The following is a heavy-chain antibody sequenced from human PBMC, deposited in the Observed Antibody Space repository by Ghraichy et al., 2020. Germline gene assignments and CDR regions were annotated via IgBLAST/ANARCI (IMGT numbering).Heavy chain of an antibody. CDR2: INHSGST. CDR3: ARSVVRRLQLWPRVGYFDY. Sequence: SETLSLTCAVYGGSFSGYYWSWIRQPPGKGLEWIGEINHSGSTNYNPSLKSRVTISVDTSKNQFSLKLSSVTAADTAVFYCARSVVRRLQLWPRVGYFDYWGQGTLVTVSS. V-gene: IGHV4-34*01. D-gene: IGHD5-18*01. J-gene: IGHJ4*02. CDR1: GGSFSGYY.